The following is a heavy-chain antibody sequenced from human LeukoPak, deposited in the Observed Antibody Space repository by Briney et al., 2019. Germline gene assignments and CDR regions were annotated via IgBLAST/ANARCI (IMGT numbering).Heavy chain of an antibody. D-gene: IGHD5-18*01. J-gene: IGHJ4*02. CDR2: IWYDGSNK. Sequence: GGSLRLSCAASGFTFSSYGMHWVRQAPGKGLEWVAVIWYDGSNKYYADSVKGRFTTSRDNSKNTLYLQMNSLRAEDTAVYYCAKDGGASYGYLVYWGQGTLVTVSS. V-gene: IGHV3-33*06. CDR3: AKDGGASYGYLVY. CDR1: GFTFSSYG.